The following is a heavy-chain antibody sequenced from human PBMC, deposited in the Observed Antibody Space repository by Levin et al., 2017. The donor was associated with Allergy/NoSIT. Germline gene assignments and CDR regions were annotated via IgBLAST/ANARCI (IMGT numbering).Heavy chain of an antibody. D-gene: IGHD2-15*01. Sequence: GGSLRLSCAASGFTFSSYAMHWVRQAPGKGLEWVAVISYDGSNKYYADSVKGRFTISRDNSKNTLYLQMNSLRAEDTAVYYCARGGDIVVVVAATDYWGQGTLVTVSS. CDR3: ARGGDIVVVVAATDY. J-gene: IGHJ4*02. CDR2: ISYDGSNK. V-gene: IGHV3-30-3*01. CDR1: GFTFSSYA.